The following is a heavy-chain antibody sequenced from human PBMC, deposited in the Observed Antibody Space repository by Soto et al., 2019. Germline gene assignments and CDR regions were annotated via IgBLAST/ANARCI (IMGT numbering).Heavy chain of an antibody. CDR1: GYTFTSYD. CDR3: ARVGVVLAAIRYYYYYYMDV. V-gene: IGHV1-8*01. J-gene: IGHJ6*03. CDR2: MNPNSGNT. Sequence: ASVKVSCKASGYTFTSYDINWVRQATGQGLEWMGWMNPNSGNTGYAQKFQGRVTMTRNTSISTAYMELSSLRSEDTAVYYCARVGVVLAAIRYYYYYYMDVRGQGTTVTVSS. D-gene: IGHD2-2*01.